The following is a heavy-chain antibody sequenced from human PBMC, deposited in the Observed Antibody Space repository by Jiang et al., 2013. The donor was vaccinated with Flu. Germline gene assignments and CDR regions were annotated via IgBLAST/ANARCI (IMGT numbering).Heavy chain of an antibody. D-gene: IGHD6-13*01. V-gene: IGHV1-18*01. CDR2: ISAYNGNT. Sequence: SWVRQAPGQGLEWMGWISAYNGNTKYAQKLQGRVTMTRDTSISTAYMELSRLRSDDTAVYYCARSGPIAAAGRGFDYWGQGTLVTVSS. CDR3: ARSGPIAAAGRGFDY. J-gene: IGHJ4*02.